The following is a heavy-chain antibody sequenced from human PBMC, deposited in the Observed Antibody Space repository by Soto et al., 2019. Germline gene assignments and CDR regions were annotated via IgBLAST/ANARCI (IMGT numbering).Heavy chain of an antibody. CDR3: ARELHGGSYGMDI. CDR2: ITTAGDT. Sequence: GGSLRLSCAASGFTFSNYDMHWVRQVTGKGLEWVSGITTAGDTYYAGSVKGRFTISREKAKNSLYLQMNSLSAGDTAVYYCARELHGGSYGMDIWGQGTTVTVSS. J-gene: IGHJ6*02. V-gene: IGHV3-13*01. CDR1: GFTFSNYD.